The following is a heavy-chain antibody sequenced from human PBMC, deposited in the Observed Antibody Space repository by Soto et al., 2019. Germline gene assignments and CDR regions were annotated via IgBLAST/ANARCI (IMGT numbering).Heavy chain of an antibody. CDR1: GGSISSYY. Sequence: SETLSLTCTASGGSISSYYWSWIRQPPGKGLEWIGYIYYSGSTYYNPSLKSRVTTSVDTSKNQFSLKLSSVTAADTAVYYCARHYAVVLYHFDYWGLGTLVTVSS. V-gene: IGHV4-59*04. CDR2: IYYSGST. J-gene: IGHJ4*02. CDR3: ARHYAVVLYHFDY. D-gene: IGHD2-15*01.